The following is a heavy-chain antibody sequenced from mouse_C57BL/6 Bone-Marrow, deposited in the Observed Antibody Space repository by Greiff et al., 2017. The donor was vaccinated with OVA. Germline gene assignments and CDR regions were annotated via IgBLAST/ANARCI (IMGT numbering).Heavy chain of an antibody. Sequence: EVKLMESGPGLVKPSQSLSLTCSVTGYSITSGYYWNWIRQFPGNKLEWMGYISYDGSNNYNPSLKNRISITRDTSKNQFFLKLNSVTTEDTATYYCARGHYDFFDYWGQGTTLTVSS. J-gene: IGHJ2*01. CDR2: ISYDGSN. CDR3: ARGHYDFFDY. V-gene: IGHV3-6*01. CDR1: GYSITSGYY. D-gene: IGHD2-4*01.